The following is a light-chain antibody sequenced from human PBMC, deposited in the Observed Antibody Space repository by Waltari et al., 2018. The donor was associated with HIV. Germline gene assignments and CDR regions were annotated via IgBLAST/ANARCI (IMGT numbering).Light chain of an antibody. J-gene: IGLJ2*01. CDR2: DSE. CDR1: SGGVARSHF. V-gene: IGLV7-46*01. Sequence: VVTQEPSLTVSPGDTVTLSCASFSGGVARSHFPYWFQLKPGQPPRPLLSDSEKGHPLTSGRFSESLAGGRAILTLSGALPEDEAEYFCLLSYGGVRVFGGGTNLTV. CDR3: LLSYGGVRV.